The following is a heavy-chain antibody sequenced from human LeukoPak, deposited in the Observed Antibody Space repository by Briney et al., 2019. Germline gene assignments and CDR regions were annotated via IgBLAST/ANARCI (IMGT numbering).Heavy chain of an antibody. CDR1: GFLFSNSW. D-gene: IGHD2/OR15-2a*01. Sequence: PGGSLRLSCADSGFLFSNSWMAWVRQAPGRGLEWLANINQDGSAKTCVDSVKGRFTISRDNAKNSLYLQMNSLRAEDTALYYCVTSPTKGYWGQGTLVTVSS. CDR2: INQDGSAK. J-gene: IGHJ4*02. CDR3: VTSPTKGY. V-gene: IGHV3-7*05.